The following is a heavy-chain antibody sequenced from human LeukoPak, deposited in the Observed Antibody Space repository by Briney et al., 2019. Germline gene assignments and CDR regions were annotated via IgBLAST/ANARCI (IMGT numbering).Heavy chain of an antibody. J-gene: IGHJ4*02. V-gene: IGHV3-30*18. CDR2: ISYDGNYK. CDR3: AKARESYSSSWYFDY. CDR1: GFTFSSYG. D-gene: IGHD6-13*01. Sequence: PGGSLRLSCAASGFTFSSYGMHWVRQAPGKGLEWVAVISYDGNYKYYADSVQGRFAISRGNSKNTMYLQVNSLRAEDTALYYCAKARESYSSSWYFDYWGQGTLVTVSS.